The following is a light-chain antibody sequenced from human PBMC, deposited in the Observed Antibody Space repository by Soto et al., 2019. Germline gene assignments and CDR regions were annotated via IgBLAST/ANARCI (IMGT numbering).Light chain of an antibody. V-gene: IGKV3-20*01. CDR2: GAS. CDR1: QSVSRSY. Sequence: EIVLTQSPGTLSLSPGERATLSCRASQSVSRSYLAWYQHKPGQAPRLLIYGASSRATGIPDRFSGSGSGTDFTLTISRLEPEDFAVYSCQQYDTSPWTFGQGTKVEVK. CDR3: QQYDTSPWT. J-gene: IGKJ1*01.